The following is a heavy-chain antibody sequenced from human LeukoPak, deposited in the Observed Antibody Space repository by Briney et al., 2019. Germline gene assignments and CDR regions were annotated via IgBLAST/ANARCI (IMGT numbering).Heavy chain of an antibody. V-gene: IGHV4-39*07. CDR3: ARSANIRYYSGGAFDI. CDR1: GGSISSSSYY. Sequence: SETLSLTCTVSGGSISSSSYYWGWIRQPPGKGLEWIGSIYYSGSTYYNPSLKSRVTIPVDTSKNQFSLKLSSVTAADTAVYYCARSANIRYYSGGAFDIWGQGTMVTVSS. J-gene: IGHJ3*02. CDR2: IYYSGST. D-gene: IGHD3-9*01.